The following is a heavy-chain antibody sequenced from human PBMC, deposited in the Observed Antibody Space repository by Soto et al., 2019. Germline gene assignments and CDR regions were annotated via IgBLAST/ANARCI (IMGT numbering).Heavy chain of an antibody. Sequence: SETLSLTCTVSGGSISSYYWSWIRQPPGKGLEWIGYIYYSGSTNYNPSLKSRVTISVDTSKNQFSLKLSSVTAADTAVYYCATGWGFDYIWGSYRPSHYYYYMDVWGKGTTVTVSS. CDR3: ATGWGFDYIWGSYRPSHYYYYMDV. CDR1: GGSISSYY. CDR2: IYYSGST. V-gene: IGHV4-59*01. D-gene: IGHD3-16*02. J-gene: IGHJ6*03.